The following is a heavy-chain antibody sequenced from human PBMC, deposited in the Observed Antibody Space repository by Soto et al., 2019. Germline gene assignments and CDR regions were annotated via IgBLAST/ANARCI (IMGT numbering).Heavy chain of an antibody. J-gene: IGHJ5*02. CDR2: IYSGGST. Sequence: GGSLRLSCAASGFTVSSNYMSWVRQAPGKGLEWVSVIYSGGSTYYADSVKGRFTISRDNSKNTLYLQMNSLRAEETAGYYCARAPSPMITFGGSTELGGWFDPWGQGTLVTVSS. CDR1: GFTVSSNY. V-gene: IGHV3-66*01. D-gene: IGHD3-16*01. CDR3: ARAPSPMITFGGSTELGGWFDP.